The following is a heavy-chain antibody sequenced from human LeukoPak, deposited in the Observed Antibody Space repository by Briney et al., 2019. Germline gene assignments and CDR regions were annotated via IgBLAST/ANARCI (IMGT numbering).Heavy chain of an antibody. CDR1: GFTFSSYS. V-gene: IGHV3-30*02. CDR2: IRYDGSNK. J-gene: IGHJ6*03. Sequence: GGSLRLSCAASGFTFSSYSMNWVRQAPGKGLEWVAFIRYDGSNKYYADSVKGRFTISRDNSKTTLNLQMNSLRAEDTAVYYCAKVGSSGRATYYYYMEVWGKGTTVTSP. CDR3: AKVGSSGRATYYYYMEV. D-gene: IGHD6-19*01.